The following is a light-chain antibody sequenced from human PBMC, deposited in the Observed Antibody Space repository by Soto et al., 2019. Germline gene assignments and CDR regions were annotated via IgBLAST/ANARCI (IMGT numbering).Light chain of an antibody. CDR1: QSVSSN. V-gene: IGKV3-11*01. J-gene: IGKJ3*01. Sequence: EIVMTQSPATLSVFPWERATLSCRASQSVSSNLAWYQQKPGQAPRLLIYDASNRATGIPARFSGSGSGTDFTLTISSLEPEDFAVYYCQQRSNWPGTFGPGTKVDIK. CDR3: QQRSNWPGT. CDR2: DAS.